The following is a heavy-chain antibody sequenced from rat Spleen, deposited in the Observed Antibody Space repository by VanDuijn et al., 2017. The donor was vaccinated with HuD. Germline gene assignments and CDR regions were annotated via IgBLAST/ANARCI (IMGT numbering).Heavy chain of an antibody. D-gene: IGHD1-9*01. CDR2: ISTDGANT. CDR3: TRGVYYGYNAFAY. J-gene: IGHJ3*01. Sequence: EVQLVESGGGLVQPGRSLKLSCAASGFTFRSFGMVWVRQAPTKGLEWVAFISTDGANTYYRDSVKGRFTVSRDNAKSTLYVQMNSLRSEDTATYYCTRGVYYGYNAFAYWGQGTLVTVSS. V-gene: IGHV5S23*01. CDR1: GFTFRSFG.